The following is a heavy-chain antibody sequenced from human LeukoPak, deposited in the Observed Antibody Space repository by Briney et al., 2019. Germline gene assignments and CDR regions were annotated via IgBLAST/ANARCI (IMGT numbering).Heavy chain of an antibody. V-gene: IGHV3-21*01. Sequence: GGSLRLSCAASGFTFSSYSMNWVRQAPGEGLECVSSISSSSSYIYYADSVKGRFTISRDNAKNSLYLQMNSLRAEDTAEYYCARDNEGSNYGVFSWYFDYWRQGTLVTVSS. CDR3: ARDNEGSNYGVFSWYFDY. D-gene: IGHD4-11*01. CDR2: ISSSSSYI. CDR1: GFTFSSYS. J-gene: IGHJ4*02.